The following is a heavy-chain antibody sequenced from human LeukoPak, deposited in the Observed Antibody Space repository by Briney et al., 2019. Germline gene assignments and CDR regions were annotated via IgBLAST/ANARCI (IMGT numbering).Heavy chain of an antibody. V-gene: IGHV3-33*01. D-gene: IGHD6-19*01. J-gene: IGHJ4*02. CDR3: ARGRYSSGWPGGD. CDR2: IWHDGSNE. Sequence: GRSLRLSCAASGFIFSRYGMHWVRQAPGEWPQWVAVIWHDGSNEDYADSVRGRFTISRDNSKNILYLQMDSLRAEDTAMYYCARGRYSSGWPGGDWGQGTLVTVSS. CDR1: GFIFSRYG.